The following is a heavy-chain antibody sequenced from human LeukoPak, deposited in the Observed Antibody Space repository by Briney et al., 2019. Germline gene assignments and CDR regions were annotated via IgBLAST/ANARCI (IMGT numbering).Heavy chain of an antibody. J-gene: IGHJ5*02. Sequence: PGGSLRLSCAASGFTFSSYWMSWVRQAPGKGLEWVSYISSSGSTVYYADSVKGRFTISRDNAKNSLYLQMNSLRAEDTALYYCARGPSVGSGWSPDLWGQGTLVTVSS. V-gene: IGHV3-48*04. CDR3: ARGPSVGSGWSPDL. CDR1: GFTFSSYW. CDR2: ISSSGSTV. D-gene: IGHD6-19*01.